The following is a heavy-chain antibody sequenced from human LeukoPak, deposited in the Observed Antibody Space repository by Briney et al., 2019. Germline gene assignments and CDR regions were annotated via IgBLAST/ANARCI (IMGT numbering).Heavy chain of an antibody. CDR2: INPSGSST. J-gene: IGHJ3*02. D-gene: IGHD3-22*01. CDR3: ARDLSAGDPGDDGSNYFYAFDI. V-gene: IGHV1-46*01. CDR1: GYTFTSYS. Sequence: ASVKVSCKASGYTFTSYSMHWVRQAPGQELEWMGIINPSGSSTNYAQKFQGRVTMTRDMSTSTVYMELSSLRSEDTAVYYCARDLSAGDPGDDGSNYFYAFDIWGQGTMVTVSS.